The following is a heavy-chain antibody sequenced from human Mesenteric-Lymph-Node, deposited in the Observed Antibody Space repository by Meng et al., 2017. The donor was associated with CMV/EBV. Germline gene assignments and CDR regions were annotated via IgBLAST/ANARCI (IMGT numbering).Heavy chain of an antibody. CDR1: GFSFRSYW. J-gene: IGHJ4*02. D-gene: IGHD2-8*02. V-gene: IGHV3-7*01. CDR2: IKEDGSAK. CDR3: AREGVISVLPDY. Sequence: GESLKISCAASGFSFRSYWMSWVRQAPGKGLEWVANIKEDGSAKYYVDSVEGRFTISRDNAKNSLYLQMNSLRAEDTAVYYCAREGVISVLPDYWGQGTQVTVSS.